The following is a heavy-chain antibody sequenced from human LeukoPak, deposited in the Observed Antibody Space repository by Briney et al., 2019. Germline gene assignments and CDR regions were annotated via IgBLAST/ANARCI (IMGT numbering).Heavy chain of an antibody. CDR3: AIIPIAARMRADP. CDR2: INPNSGGT. CDR1: GYTFTGYY. J-gene: IGHJ5*02. V-gene: IGHV1-2*02. Sequence: ASVKVSCKASGYTFTGYYMHWVRQAPGQGLEWMGWINPNSGGTNYAQKFQGRVTMTRDTSISTAYMELSRLRSDDTAVYYCAIIPIAARMRADPWGQGTLVTVPS. D-gene: IGHD6-6*01.